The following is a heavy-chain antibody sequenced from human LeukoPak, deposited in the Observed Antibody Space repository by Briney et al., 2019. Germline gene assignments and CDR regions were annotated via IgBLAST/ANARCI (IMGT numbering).Heavy chain of an antibody. V-gene: IGHV1-69*05. CDR3: ARDALPGYSSSWYWFDR. J-gene: IGHJ5*02. CDR2: IIPIFGTA. Sequence: SVKVSCKASGGTFSSYAISWVRQAPGQGLEWMGGIIPIFGTANYAQKFQGRVTITTDESTSTAYMELSSLRSEDTAVYYCARDALPGYSSSWYWFDRWGQGTLLTVSS. D-gene: IGHD6-13*01. CDR1: GGTFSSYA.